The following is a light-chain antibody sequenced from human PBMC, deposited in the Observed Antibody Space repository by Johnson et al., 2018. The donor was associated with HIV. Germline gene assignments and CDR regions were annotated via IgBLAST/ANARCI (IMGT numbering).Light chain of an antibody. CDR2: ENK. CDR1: SSNIGKNY. V-gene: IGLV1-51*02. CDR3: GTWDSSLTIGGF. J-gene: IGLJ1*01. Sequence: QSMLTQPPSVSAAPGQMVSISCSGSSSNIGKNYVSWYQQFPGTAPKLLIHENKKRPSGIPDRFSGSKSGASATLGITGLQTGDEADYYCGTWDSSLTIGGFFRTWTKITVL.